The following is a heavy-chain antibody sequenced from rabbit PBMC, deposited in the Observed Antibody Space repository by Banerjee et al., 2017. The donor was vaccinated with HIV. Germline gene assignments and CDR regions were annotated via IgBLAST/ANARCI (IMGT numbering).Heavy chain of an antibody. J-gene: IGHJ4*01. D-gene: IGHD4-1*01. CDR1: GFDFSTSGY. CDR2: IYSSNGDK. CDR3: ARDLAGVIGWNFGL. Sequence: EGSLTLTCTASGFDFSTSGYMCWVRQAPGKGLEWIACIYSSNGDKWYASWVNGRFTISRSTSLNTVDLKMTSLTVADTATYFCARDLAGVIGWNFGLWGPGTLVTVS. V-gene: IGHV1S43*01.